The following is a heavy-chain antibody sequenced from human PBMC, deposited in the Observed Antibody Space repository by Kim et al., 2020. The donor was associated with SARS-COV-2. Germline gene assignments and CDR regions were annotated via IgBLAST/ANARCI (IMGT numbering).Heavy chain of an antibody. CDR3: ARETAAGEVAYYYYGMDV. J-gene: IGHJ6*02. Sequence: SETLSLTCTVSGGSISSGGYYWSWIRQHPGKGLEWIGYIYYSGSTYYNPSLKSRVTISVDTSKNQFSLKLSSVTAADTAVYYCARETAAGEVAYYYYGMDVWGQGTTVTVSS. CDR1: GGSISSGGYY. V-gene: IGHV4-31*03. D-gene: IGHD6-13*01. CDR2: IYYSGST.